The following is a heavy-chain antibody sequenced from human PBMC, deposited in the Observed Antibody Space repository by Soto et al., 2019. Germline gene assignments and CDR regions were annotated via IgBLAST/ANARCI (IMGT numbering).Heavy chain of an antibody. CDR1: GGSISSYY. V-gene: IGHV4-59*01. CDR3: ARDQPYYDFWSGYYGGYYYYYGMDV. CDR2: IYYSGST. Sequence: SETLSLTCTVSGGSISSYYWSWIRQPPGKGLEWIGYIYYSGSTNYNPSLKSRVTISVDTSKNQFSLKLSSVTAADTAVYYCARDQPYYDFWSGYYGGYYYYYGMDVWGQGNTVTVSS. J-gene: IGHJ6*02. D-gene: IGHD3-3*01.